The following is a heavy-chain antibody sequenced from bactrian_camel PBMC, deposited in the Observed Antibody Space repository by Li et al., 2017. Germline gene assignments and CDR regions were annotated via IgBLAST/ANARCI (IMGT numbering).Heavy chain of an antibody. D-gene: IGHD6*01. J-gene: IGHJ4*01. Sequence: QVQLVESGGGSAQVGESLSLSCKGSADIYKEGLYRRCVGWFRQAPGKEREEVASMHTSGGSTTYADSVKGRFTISRGNADNTLYLQMNSLKPEDTAVYYCAADTQIGIYGGSWFTPTGPQGQGTQVTVS. CDR1: ADIYKEGLYRRC. V-gene: IGHV3S53*01. CDR2: MHTSGGST.